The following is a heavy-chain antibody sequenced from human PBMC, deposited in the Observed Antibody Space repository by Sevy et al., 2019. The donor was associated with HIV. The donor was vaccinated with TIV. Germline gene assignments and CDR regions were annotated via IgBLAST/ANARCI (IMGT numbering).Heavy chain of an antibody. CDR3: ARDGKVPVPGLYYFDY. CDR2: ISSESGYI. Sequence: GGSLRLSCAASGLTFSNDNMNWVRQAPGKGLEWVSFISSESGYIYYADSVKGRLSISRDNAKNSLYLQMNSLRAEDMAVYYCARDGKVPVPGLYYFDYWGQGTLVTVSS. CDR1: GLTFSNDN. V-gene: IGHV3-21*01. J-gene: IGHJ4*02. D-gene: IGHD6-19*01.